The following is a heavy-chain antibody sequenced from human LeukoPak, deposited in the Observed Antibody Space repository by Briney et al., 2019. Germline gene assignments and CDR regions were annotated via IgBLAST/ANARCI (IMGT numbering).Heavy chain of an antibody. CDR2: IYHSGST. J-gene: IGHJ6*02. CDR1: GYSISSGYY. Sequence: SETLSLTCTVSGYSISSGYYWGWIRQPPGKGLEWIGSIYHSGSTYYNPSLKSRVTISVDTSKNQFSLKLSSVTAADTAVYYCARDGLRGEGVQLSSEAGGYHVWGQGTTVTVSS. D-gene: IGHD5-18*01. CDR3: ARDGLRGEGVQLSSEAGGYHV. V-gene: IGHV4-38-2*02.